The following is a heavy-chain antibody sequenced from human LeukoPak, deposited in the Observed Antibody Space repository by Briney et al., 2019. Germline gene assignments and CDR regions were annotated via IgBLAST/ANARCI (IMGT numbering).Heavy chain of an antibody. V-gene: IGHV3-23*01. Sequence: GASLILSCAASGFIFSTSAMTWGRQAPGKGLDWVSYITASGTTYYADSVKGRFTISRDISNTTLYLQMNGLRAEDTALYYCAKDRYDTSVWPYYYAMDVWGQGTTVTVSS. CDR1: GFIFSTSA. J-gene: IGHJ6*02. CDR3: AKDRYDTSVWPYYYAMDV. CDR2: ITASGTT. D-gene: IGHD3-22*01.